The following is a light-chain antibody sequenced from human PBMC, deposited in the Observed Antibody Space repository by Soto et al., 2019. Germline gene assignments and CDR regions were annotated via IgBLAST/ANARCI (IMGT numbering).Light chain of an antibody. CDR2: GNS. Sequence: QSVLTQPPSVSGAPGQRVTISCTGSSSNIGAGYDVHWYQQLPGTAPKLLIYGNSNRPSGVPDRFSGSKSGTSASLAITGLHAEDEADYYCQSYDSSLSGYVFITGIKHTVL. J-gene: IGLJ1*01. CDR1: SSNIGAGYD. CDR3: QSYDSSLSGYV. V-gene: IGLV1-40*01.